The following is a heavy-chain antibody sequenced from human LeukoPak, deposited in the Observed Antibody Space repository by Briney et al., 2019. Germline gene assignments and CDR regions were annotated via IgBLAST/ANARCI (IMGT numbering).Heavy chain of an antibody. Sequence: PGGSLRLSCAASGFTFSSYGMHWVRQAPGKGLEWVAFIRYDGSNKYYADSVKGRFTISRDNSKNTLYLQMNSLRAEDTAVYYCAKAAYGSGSYYNRWGPFDYWGQGTLVTVSS. J-gene: IGHJ4*02. V-gene: IGHV3-30*02. CDR1: GFTFSSYG. CDR3: AKAAYGSGSYYNRWGPFDY. CDR2: IRYDGSNK. D-gene: IGHD3-10*01.